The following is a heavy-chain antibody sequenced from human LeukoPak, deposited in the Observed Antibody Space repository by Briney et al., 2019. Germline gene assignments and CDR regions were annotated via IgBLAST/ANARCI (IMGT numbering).Heavy chain of an antibody. Sequence: ASVTVSCTASGYTFTSYYMHWVRQAPGQGLEWMGIINPSGGSTSYAQTFQGRVTMTRDTSTSTVYMELSSLRSEDTAVYYCARDSGSVTMIVYWGQGTLVTVSS. CDR2: INPSGGST. V-gene: IGHV1-46*01. CDR3: ARDSGSVTMIVY. J-gene: IGHJ4*02. CDR1: GYTFTSYY. D-gene: IGHD3-22*01.